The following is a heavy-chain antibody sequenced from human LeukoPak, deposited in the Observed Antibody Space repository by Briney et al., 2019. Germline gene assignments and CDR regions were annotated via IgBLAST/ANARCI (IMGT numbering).Heavy chain of an antibody. CDR2: INHSGST. CDR1: GGSFSGYY. V-gene: IGHV4-34*01. Sequence: SETLSLTCAVYGGSFSGYYWSWIRQRPGKGLEWIGEINHSGSTNYRPSLKSRVTISVDTSKNQFSLKLSSVTAADTAVYYCARGGIKDYWGQGTLVTVSS. CDR3: ARGGIKDY. J-gene: IGHJ4*02. D-gene: IGHD5-24*01.